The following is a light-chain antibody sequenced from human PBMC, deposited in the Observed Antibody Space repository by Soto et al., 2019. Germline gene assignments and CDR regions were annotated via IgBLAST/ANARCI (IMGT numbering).Light chain of an antibody. CDR1: NIGSKR. J-gene: IGLJ3*02. V-gene: IGLV3-21*01. CDR2: YDS. Sequence: SYELTQPPSVSVAPGKTASVACGGSNIGSKRVHWYQKKSGQAPVLVMYYDSDRPSGIPERFSGSNSGNTATLTISRVEAGDEVDYYCQVWDISSGHVVFGGGTKRTVL. CDR3: QVWDISSGHVV.